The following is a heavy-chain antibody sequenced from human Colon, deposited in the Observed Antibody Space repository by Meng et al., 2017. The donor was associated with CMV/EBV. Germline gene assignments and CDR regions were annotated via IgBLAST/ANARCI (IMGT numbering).Heavy chain of an antibody. CDR1: GFSCSGYG. V-gene: IGHV3-33*01. Sequence: CAASGFSCSGYGMHWVRQAPGRGLEWVASVWYDGSKTFHSESVKGRFTISRDNSKNTLYLQMNSLRVEDTALYYCARVRNSVVHFDHWGRGTLVTVSS. D-gene: IGHD2-15*01. J-gene: IGHJ2*01. CDR2: VWYDGSKT. CDR3: ARVRNSVVHFDH.